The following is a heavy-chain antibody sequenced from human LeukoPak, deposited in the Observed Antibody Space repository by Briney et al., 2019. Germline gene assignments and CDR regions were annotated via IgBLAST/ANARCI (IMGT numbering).Heavy chain of an antibody. D-gene: IGHD2-15*01. CDR1: GGSISSSSYY. Sequence: PSETLSLTCTVSGGSISSSSYYWGWIRQPPGKGLEWIGSIYYSGSTYYNPPLKSRVTISVDTSKNQFSLKLSSVTAADTAVYYCTRSDIVVVVADYWGQGTLVTVSS. CDR3: TRSDIVVVVADY. J-gene: IGHJ4*02. CDR2: IYYSGST. V-gene: IGHV4-39*01.